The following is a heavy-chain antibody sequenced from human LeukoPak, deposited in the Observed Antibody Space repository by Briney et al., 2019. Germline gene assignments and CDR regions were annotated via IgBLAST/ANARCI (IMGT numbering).Heavy chain of an antibody. CDR3: ARLQGYYGSGSYYTPLDY. J-gene: IGHJ4*02. D-gene: IGHD3-10*01. V-gene: IGHV4-34*01. CDR1: GGSFSGYF. CDR2: INHSGST. Sequence: SETLSLTCAVYGGSFSGYFWSWIRQPPGKGLEWIGEINHSGSTNYNPSLKSRVTISVDTSKNQFSLRLSSVTAADTAVYYCARLQGYYGSGSYYTPLDYWGQGTLVTVSS.